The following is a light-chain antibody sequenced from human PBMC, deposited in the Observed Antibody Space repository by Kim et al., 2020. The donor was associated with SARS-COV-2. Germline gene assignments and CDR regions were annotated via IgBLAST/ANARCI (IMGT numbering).Light chain of an antibody. Sequence: SASVGDRVTITCRASQGISNYLAWYQQKPGKVPKLLIYAASTLQSGVPSRFSGSGSGTDFTLTISSLQPEEVATYYCQKYNSAPPTFGQGTKLEIK. CDR1: QGISNY. V-gene: IGKV1-27*01. CDR3: QKYNSAPPT. J-gene: IGKJ2*01. CDR2: AAS.